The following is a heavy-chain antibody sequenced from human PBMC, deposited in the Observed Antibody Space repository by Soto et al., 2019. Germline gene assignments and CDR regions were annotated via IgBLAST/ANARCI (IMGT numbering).Heavy chain of an antibody. CDR3: AKDKGAHDFTIFGVVIHTTEYYYGMDV. D-gene: IGHD3-3*01. J-gene: IGHJ6*04. V-gene: IGHV3-30*18. Sequence: GGSLRLSCAASGFTFSSYGMHWVRQAPGKGLEWVAVISYDGSNKYYADSVKGRFTISRDNSKNTLYLQMNSLRAEDTAVYYCAKDKGAHDFTIFGVVIHTTEYYYGMDVWGEGTTVTVSS. CDR1: GFTFSSYG. CDR2: ISYDGSNK.